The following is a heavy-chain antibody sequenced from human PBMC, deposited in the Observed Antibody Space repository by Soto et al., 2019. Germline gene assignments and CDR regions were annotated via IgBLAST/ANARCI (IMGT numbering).Heavy chain of an antibody. CDR2: IGSSGGYI. J-gene: IGHJ6*02. CDR3: AREKKHQSLGGRCGMDV. CDR1: GIIFSGSS. V-gene: IGHV3-21*01. D-gene: IGHD2-2*01. Sequence: GGTLRLPCAVSGIIFSGSSKNRVRQARGKGLEWVASIGSSGGYIFYADSVKGRFTISRDNAKKSLDLQINSLRAEDTAVYYCAREKKHQSLGGRCGMDVWGQGTTVTVSS.